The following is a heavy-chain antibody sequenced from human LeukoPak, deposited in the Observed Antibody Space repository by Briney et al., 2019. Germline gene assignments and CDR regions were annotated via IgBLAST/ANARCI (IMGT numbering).Heavy chain of an antibody. Sequence: ASVKVSCKASGYTFTSYDINWVRQATGQGLEWMGWMNPNSGNTGYAQKFQGRVTMTRDTSISTAYMELSRLRSDDTAVYYCARVTVVVPAASDYWGQGTLVTVSS. D-gene: IGHD2-2*01. CDR2: MNPNSGNT. CDR3: ARVTVVVPAASDY. CDR1: GYTFTSYD. J-gene: IGHJ4*02. V-gene: IGHV1-8*01.